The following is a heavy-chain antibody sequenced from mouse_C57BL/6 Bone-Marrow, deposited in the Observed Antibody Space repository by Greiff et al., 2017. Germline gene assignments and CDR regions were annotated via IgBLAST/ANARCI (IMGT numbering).Heavy chain of an antibody. Sequence: VQLQQPGAELVKPGASVKLSCKASGYTFTSYWMHWVKQRPGQGLEWIGMIHPNSGSTNYNEKFKSKATLTVDKPSSTAYMQLSSLTSEDSAVYYCARFEGARGYAMDYWGQGTSVTVSS. J-gene: IGHJ4*01. CDR1: GYTFTSYW. D-gene: IGHD3-1*01. V-gene: IGHV1-64*01. CDR2: IHPNSGST. CDR3: ARFEGARGYAMDY.